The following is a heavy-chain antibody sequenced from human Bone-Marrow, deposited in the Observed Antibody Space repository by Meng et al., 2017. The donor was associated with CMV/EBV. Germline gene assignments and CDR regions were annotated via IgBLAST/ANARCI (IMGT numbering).Heavy chain of an antibody. Sequence: GGSLRLSCAASGFTFDDYTMYWVRQTPGKGLEWVSAISWNSAIRDYAGSVKGRFIISRDNAKKTLYLQMNTLRAEDTAVYYCARGNGGRYCSSTSCYLYGMDVWGQGTTVTVSS. D-gene: IGHD2-2*01. V-gene: IGHV3-9*01. CDR1: GFTFDDYT. CDR3: ARGNGGRYCSSTSCYLYGMDV. CDR2: ISWNSAIR. J-gene: IGHJ6*02.